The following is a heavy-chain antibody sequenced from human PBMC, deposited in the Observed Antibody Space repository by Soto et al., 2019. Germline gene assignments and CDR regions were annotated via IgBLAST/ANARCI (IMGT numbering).Heavy chain of an antibody. CDR3: AKGSLGAYSSSWSYGMDV. D-gene: IGHD6-13*01. CDR1: GFTFSSYA. CDR2: ISGSGGST. Sequence: GGSLRLSCAASGFTFSSYAMSWVRQAPGKGLEWVSAISGSGGSTYYADSVKGRFTISRDNSKNTLYLQMNSLRAEDTAVYYCAKGSLGAYSSSWSYGMDVWGQGTTVTVSS. J-gene: IGHJ6*02. V-gene: IGHV3-23*01.